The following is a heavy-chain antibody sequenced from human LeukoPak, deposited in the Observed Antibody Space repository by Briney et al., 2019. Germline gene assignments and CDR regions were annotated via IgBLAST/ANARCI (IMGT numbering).Heavy chain of an antibody. CDR1: GYTFTGYY. CDR3: ARQGGAGGNRY. V-gene: IGHV1-2*02. Sequence: ASVKVSCKASGYTFTGYYMHWVRQAPGQGLEWMGWINPNSGGTNYARKFQGRVTMTRDTSISTAYMELSRLRSDDTAVYYCARQGGAGGNRYWGQGTLVTVSS. D-gene: IGHD4-23*01. CDR2: INPNSGGT. J-gene: IGHJ4*02.